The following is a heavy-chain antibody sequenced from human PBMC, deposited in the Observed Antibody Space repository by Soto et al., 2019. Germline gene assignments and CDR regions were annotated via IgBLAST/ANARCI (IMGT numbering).Heavy chain of an antibody. CDR1: GFTFRDYY. D-gene: IGHD6-13*01. CDR2: ISSSGGTK. CDR3: ARASVSSCVH. V-gene: IGHV3-11*01. J-gene: IGHJ4*02. Sequence: QVQLVESGGGLVKPGGSLRLSCAASGFTFRDYYMSWISQAPGKGLEWVSYISSSGGTKYYADSVKGRFTISRDNTKNSLYLQMDSLRAGDTAVYYCARASVSSCVHWGQGTLVTVSS.